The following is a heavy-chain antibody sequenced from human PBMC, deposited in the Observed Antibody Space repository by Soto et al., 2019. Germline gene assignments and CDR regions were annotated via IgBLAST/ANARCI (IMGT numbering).Heavy chain of an antibody. V-gene: IGHV4-34*01. CDR1: GGSFSGYY. Sequence: QVQLQQWGAGLLKPSETLSLTCAVYGGSFSGYYWSWIRQPPGKGLEWIGEINHSGSTNYNPSLKSRVTISVDTSKNQFSLKLSSVTAADTAVYYCARKPYGGSNWFDPWGQGTLVTVSS. CDR3: ARKPYGGSNWFDP. D-gene: IGHD5-12*01. J-gene: IGHJ5*02. CDR2: INHSGST.